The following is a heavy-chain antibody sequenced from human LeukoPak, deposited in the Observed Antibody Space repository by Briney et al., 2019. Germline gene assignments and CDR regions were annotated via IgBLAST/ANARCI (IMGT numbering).Heavy chain of an antibody. CDR3: TRGSIAYYYMDV. Sequence: SETLSLICTVSGDSISSYYWSWIRQPPGKGLEWIGNIYYSGSTNYNPSLKSRVTISVDTSKNQFSLKLSSVTAADTAVYYCTRGSIAYYYMDVWGKGTTVTISS. V-gene: IGHV4-59*01. D-gene: IGHD3-22*01. J-gene: IGHJ6*03. CDR1: GDSISSYY. CDR2: IYYSGST.